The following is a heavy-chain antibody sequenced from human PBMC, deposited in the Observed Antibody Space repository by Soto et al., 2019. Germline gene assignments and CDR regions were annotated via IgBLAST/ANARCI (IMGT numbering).Heavy chain of an antibody. CDR2: ISAYNGNT. D-gene: IGHD5-12*01. J-gene: IGHJ4*02. CDR1: GYTFTSYG. CDR3: ARGVLRGSSLLSFDY. V-gene: IGHV1-18*01. Sequence: ASVKVSCKASGYTFTSYGVSWVRQAPGQGLEWMGWISAYNGNTNYAQKFQGRVTMTTDTSTRTAYMELRSLRSDDTAVYYCARGVLRGSSLLSFDYWGQGTLVTVSS.